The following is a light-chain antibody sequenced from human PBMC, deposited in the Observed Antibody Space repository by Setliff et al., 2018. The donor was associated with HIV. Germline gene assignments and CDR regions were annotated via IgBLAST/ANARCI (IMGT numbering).Light chain of an antibody. Sequence: QSVLTQPSSASGTPGQRVTISCSGSTSNIGSNTVNWYQQVPGTAPKLLIYSNNQRPSGVPDRFSGSKSGTSASLAISGLQSEDEADYYCQSYDTRLSGSYVFGTGTKVTVL. CDR3: QSYDTRLSGSYV. J-gene: IGLJ1*01. CDR1: TSNIGSNT. V-gene: IGLV1-44*01. CDR2: SNN.